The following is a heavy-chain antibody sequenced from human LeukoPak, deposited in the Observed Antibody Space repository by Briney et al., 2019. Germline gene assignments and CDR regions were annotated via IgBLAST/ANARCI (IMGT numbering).Heavy chain of an antibody. Sequence: NPSETLSLTCTVSGGSISSSPYYWGWIRQPPGKGLEWIGYIYYSGSTYYNPSLKSRVTISVDTSKNQFSLKLSSVTAADTAVYYCARVPIYGSGSYYNGGFDYWGQGTLVTVSS. CDR1: GGSISSSPYY. J-gene: IGHJ4*02. CDR2: IYYSGST. D-gene: IGHD3-10*01. V-gene: IGHV4-39*07. CDR3: ARVPIYGSGSYYNGGFDY.